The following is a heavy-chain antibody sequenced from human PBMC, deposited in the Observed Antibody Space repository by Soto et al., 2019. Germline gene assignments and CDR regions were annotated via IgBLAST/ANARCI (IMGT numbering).Heavy chain of an antibody. D-gene: IGHD3-10*01. Sequence: QVQLEQSGAEVKKPGSSVKVSCKASGGTLSDRGVAWLRQAPGQGLEWMGGTIPVFHTAKYAQKFQGRVTVTADKFTNIAYMELSSLRSEDTAFYFCARGVYGSGNYYTGPSAFDIWGQGTMVIVSS. CDR3: ARGVYGSGNYYTGPSAFDI. CDR2: TIPVFHTA. J-gene: IGHJ3*02. V-gene: IGHV1-69*06. CDR1: GGTLSDRG.